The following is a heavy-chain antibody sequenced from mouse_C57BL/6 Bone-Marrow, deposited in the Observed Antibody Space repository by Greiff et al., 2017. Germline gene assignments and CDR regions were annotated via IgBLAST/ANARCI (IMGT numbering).Heavy chain of an antibody. J-gene: IGHJ3*01. D-gene: IGHD3-2*02. V-gene: IGHV1-82*01. CDR1: GYAFSSSW. CDR2: IYPGDGDT. Sequence: VKLQESGPELVKPGASVKISCKASGYAFSSSWMNWVKQRPGKGLEWIGRIYPGDGDTNYNGKFKGKATLTADKSSSTAYMQRSSLTSEDSAVYFCARSGTAQAKAWFAYWGQGTLVTVSA. CDR3: ARSGTAQAKAWFAY.